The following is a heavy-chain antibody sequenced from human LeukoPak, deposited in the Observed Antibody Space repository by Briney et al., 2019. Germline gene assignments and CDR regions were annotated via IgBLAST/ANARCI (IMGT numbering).Heavy chain of an antibody. V-gene: IGHV4-39*07. D-gene: IGHD6-6*01. CDR2: IYYSGST. Sequence: SETLSLICTVSGHSISSSSYYWGWVRQPPGKGLEWIGSIYYSGSTYYNPSLKSRVTISVDTSKNQFSLKLSSVTAADTAVYYCARDLSIAGFDPWGQGNLVTVSS. CDR1: GHSISSSSYY. J-gene: IGHJ5*02. CDR3: ARDLSIAGFDP.